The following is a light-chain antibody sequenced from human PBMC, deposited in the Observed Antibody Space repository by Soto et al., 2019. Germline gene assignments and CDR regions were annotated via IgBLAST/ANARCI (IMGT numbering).Light chain of an antibody. CDR3: GTWNSHTHV. CDR2: LERSGSY. CDR1: SGHNDYI. J-gene: IGLJ2*01. V-gene: IGLV4-60*02. Sequence: QSVLTQSSSASASLGSSVKLTCTLSSGHNDYIIAWHQQQPGKAPRYLMKLERSGSYNKGSGVPDRFSGSSSGAARYLTISNLQFEDEADYYCGTWNSHTHVFGGGTKLTVL.